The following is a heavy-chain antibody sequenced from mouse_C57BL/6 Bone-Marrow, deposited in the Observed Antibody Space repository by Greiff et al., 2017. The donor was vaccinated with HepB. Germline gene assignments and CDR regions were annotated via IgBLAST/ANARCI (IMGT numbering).Heavy chain of an antibody. D-gene: IGHD2-5*01. CDR3: ARSYSNYPAWFAY. V-gene: IGHV1-50*01. CDR2: IDPSDSYT. Sequence: VKLQQPGAELVKPGASVKLSCKASGYTFTSYWMQWVKQRPGQGLEWIGEIDPSDSYTNYNQKFKGKATLTVDTSSSTAYMQLSSLTSEDSAVYYCARSYSNYPAWFAYWGQGTLVTVSA. CDR1: GYTFTSYW. J-gene: IGHJ3*01.